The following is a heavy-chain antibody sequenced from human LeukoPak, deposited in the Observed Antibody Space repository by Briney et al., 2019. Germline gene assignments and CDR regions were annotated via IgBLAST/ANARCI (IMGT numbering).Heavy chain of an antibody. V-gene: IGHV1-18*01. CDR2: ISAYNGNT. D-gene: IGHD3-10*01. CDR1: GYTFTSYG. Sequence: ASVKVSCKASGYTFTSYGISWVRQAPGQGLEWMGWISAYNGNTNYAQKLQGRVTMTTDTSTSTAYMKLRSLRSDDTAVYYCARAKTYYYGSGSYSPQPDYWGQGTLVTVSS. J-gene: IGHJ4*02. CDR3: ARAKTYYYGSGSYSPQPDY.